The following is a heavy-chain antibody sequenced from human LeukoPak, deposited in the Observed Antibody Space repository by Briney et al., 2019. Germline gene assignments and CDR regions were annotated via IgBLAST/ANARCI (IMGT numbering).Heavy chain of an antibody. V-gene: IGHV3-23*01. D-gene: IGHD1-26*01. CDR1: GFTFSSCA. CDR3: AKRRGGSYYDAFDI. CDR2: ISVSGGST. Sequence: PGGSLRLSCTASGFTFSSCAMRWARQAPGKGRVWVSAISVSGGSTYYADCVKGRFTITRVNSKNTLYLQMNSLRAEDTALYYCAKRRGGSYYDAFDIWGQGTMVTVSS. J-gene: IGHJ3*02.